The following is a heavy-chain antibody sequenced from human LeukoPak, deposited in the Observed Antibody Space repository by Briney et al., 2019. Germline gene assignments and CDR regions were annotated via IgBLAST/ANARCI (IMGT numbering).Heavy chain of an antibody. V-gene: IGHV1-2*02. CDR2: INPNSGGT. CDR1: GYTFTDYY. D-gene: IGHD6-13*01. CDR3: ARVGFTGAVAF. J-gene: IGHJ4*02. Sequence: ASVKVSCKASGYTFTDYYMHWVRQAPGQGLEWMGWINPNSGGTNSAQKFQGRVTMTRDTSISTAYMELSRLRSDDTAVYYCARVGFTGAVAFWGQGTLVTVSS.